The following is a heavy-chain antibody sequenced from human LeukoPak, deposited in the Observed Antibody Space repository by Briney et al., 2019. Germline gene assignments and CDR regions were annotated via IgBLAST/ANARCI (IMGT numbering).Heavy chain of an antibody. CDR3: ARGEYLNWFDP. V-gene: IGHV1-8*01. CDR1: GYTFTSYD. CDR2: MNPNSGNT. Sequence: ASVKVSCKASGYTFTSYDINWVRQATGQGLEWMGWMNPNSGNTGYAQKFQGRVTMTRDTSISTAYMELSRLRSDDTAVYYCARGEYLNWFDPWGQGTLVTVSS. J-gene: IGHJ5*02. D-gene: IGHD6-6*01.